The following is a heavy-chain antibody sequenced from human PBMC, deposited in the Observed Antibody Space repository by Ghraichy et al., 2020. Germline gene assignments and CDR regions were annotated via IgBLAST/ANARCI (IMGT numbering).Heavy chain of an antibody. Sequence: SETLSLTCTVSGGSISSSSYYWGWILQSPGKGLEWIGSIYYSGRTYYNPSLKSRVTISVDTSKNQFSLKLSSVTAADTAVYYCARHHYGSGCPSAHSFDPWGQGTLVIFSS. D-gene: IGHD3-10*01. J-gene: IGHJ5*02. V-gene: IGHV4-39*01. CDR3: ARHHYGSGCPSAHSFDP. CDR1: GGSISSSSYY. CDR2: IYYSGRT.